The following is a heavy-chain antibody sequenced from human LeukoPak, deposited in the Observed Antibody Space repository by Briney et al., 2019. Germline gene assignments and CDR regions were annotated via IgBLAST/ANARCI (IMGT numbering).Heavy chain of an antibody. Sequence: PGGSLRLSCAASGFTFSSYGMHWVRQAPGKGLEWVAVISYDGSNKYYADSVKGRFTISRDNSKNTLYLQMNSLRAEDTAVYYCANERGSYPLGYWGQGTLVTVSS. V-gene: IGHV3-30*18. D-gene: IGHD1-26*01. CDR1: GFTFSSYG. J-gene: IGHJ4*02. CDR3: ANERGSYPLGY. CDR2: ISYDGSNK.